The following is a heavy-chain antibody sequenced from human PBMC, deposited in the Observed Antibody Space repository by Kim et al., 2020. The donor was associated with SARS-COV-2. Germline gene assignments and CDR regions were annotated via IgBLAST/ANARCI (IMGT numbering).Heavy chain of an antibody. Sequence: SETLSLTCAVYGGSFSGYYWSWIRQPPGKGLEWIGEINHSGSTNYNPSLKSRVTISVDTSKNQFSLKLSSVTAADTAVYYCASLPRGQLVRPMDVWGKGT. J-gene: IGHJ6*04. D-gene: IGHD6-6*01. CDR1: GGSFSGYY. CDR3: ASLPRGQLVRPMDV. CDR2: INHSGST. V-gene: IGHV4-34*01.